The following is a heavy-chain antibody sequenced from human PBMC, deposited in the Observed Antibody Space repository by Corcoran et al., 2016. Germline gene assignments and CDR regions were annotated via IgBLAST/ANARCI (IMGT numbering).Heavy chain of an antibody. V-gene: IGHV4-34*01. CDR3: ARGLQLWLPGGDY. CDR1: GGSFSGYY. CDR2: INHSGST. Sequence: QVQLQQWGAGLLKPSETLSLTCAVYGGSFSGYYWSWIRQPPGKGLEWIGEINHSGSTNYNPSLKSRVPISVDTSKNQFSLKLNSVTAADTAVYYCARGLQLWLPGGDYWGQGTLVTVSS. J-gene: IGHJ4*02. D-gene: IGHD5-18*01.